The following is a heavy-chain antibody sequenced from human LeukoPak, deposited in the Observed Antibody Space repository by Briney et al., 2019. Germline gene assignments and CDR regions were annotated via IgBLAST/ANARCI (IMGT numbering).Heavy chain of an antibody. Sequence: AGGSLRLSCAASGFTFSSYGIHWVRQAPGKGLGWVSSISRSGDSTYYADSVKGRFTISRDNSKNTLYLQMNSLRAEDTAVYYCARDYYDSSGYFDYWGQGTLVTVSS. CDR3: ARDYYDSSGYFDY. CDR1: GFTFSSYG. CDR2: ISRSGDST. J-gene: IGHJ4*02. D-gene: IGHD3-22*01. V-gene: IGHV3-23*01.